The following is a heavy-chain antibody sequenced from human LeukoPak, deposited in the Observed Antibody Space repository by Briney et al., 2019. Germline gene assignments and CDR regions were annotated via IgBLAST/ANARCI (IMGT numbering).Heavy chain of an antibody. CDR1: GFTFSSYS. Sequence: GGSLRLSCAASGFTFSSYSMNWVRQAPGKGLEWVSGLNSDGSSTIYADSVRGRFTISRDNAKNTLYLQMNSLRVEDTAVYYCGAAYGFEYWGQGTLVTVSS. CDR3: GAAYGFEY. V-gene: IGHV3-74*01. D-gene: IGHD3-10*01. J-gene: IGHJ4*02. CDR2: LNSDGSST.